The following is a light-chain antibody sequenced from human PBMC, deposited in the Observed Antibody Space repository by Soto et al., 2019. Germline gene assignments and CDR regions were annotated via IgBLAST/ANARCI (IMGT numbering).Light chain of an antibody. CDR3: SSYTTSSTLV. J-gene: IGLJ1*01. V-gene: IGLV2-14*01. Sequence: QSVLTQPASVSESPGQSITISCTGTGSDVGGYNYVSWYQQHPGKAPKLMIYEVTYRPSGVSNRFSGSKSGNTASLTISGLQTEDEADYYCSSYTTSSTLVFGTGTQLTVL. CDR1: GSDVGGYNY. CDR2: EVT.